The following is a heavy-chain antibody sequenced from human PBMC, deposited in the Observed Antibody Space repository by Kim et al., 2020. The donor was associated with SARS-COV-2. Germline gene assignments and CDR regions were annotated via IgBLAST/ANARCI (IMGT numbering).Heavy chain of an antibody. Sequence: GGSLRLSCAASGLTFSSYWMTWVRQAPGKGLEWVANIKQDGSDKYYVDSVKGRFTISRDDAKNSLYLQINSLIAEDTAVYYCAALSAAGTLSYYHYGMDVWGHGTTVTVSS. J-gene: IGHJ6*02. CDR1: GLTFSSYW. D-gene: IGHD6-13*01. CDR3: AALSAAGTLSYYHYGMDV. CDR2: IKQDGSDK. V-gene: IGHV3-7*01.